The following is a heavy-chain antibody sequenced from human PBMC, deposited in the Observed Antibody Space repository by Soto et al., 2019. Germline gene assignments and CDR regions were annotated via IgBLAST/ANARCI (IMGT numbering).Heavy chain of an antibody. CDR1: GGTFSSYS. J-gene: IGHJ4*02. V-gene: IGHV1-69*01. D-gene: IGHD1-26*01. Sequence: QVQLVQSGAEVKKPGSSVKVSCKASGGTFSSYSINWVRQAPGQGLEWMGEIIPIFGTANYAQKFQGRVTTTADASTSTAYMGLSSLRSEDTAVYYCARAGGRHSGGIDYWGQGTLVTVSS. CDR3: ARAGGRHSGGIDY. CDR2: IIPIFGTA.